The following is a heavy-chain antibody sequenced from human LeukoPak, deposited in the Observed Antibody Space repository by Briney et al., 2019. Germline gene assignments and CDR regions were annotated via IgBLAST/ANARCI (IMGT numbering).Heavy chain of an antibody. D-gene: IGHD2-15*01. CDR2: ISAYNGNT. CDR1: GYTFTSYA. J-gene: IGHJ5*02. CDR3: ARDQRVEYCSGGSCYRPQSFDP. V-gene: IGHV1-18*01. Sequence: ASVKVSCKASGYTFTSYAMNWVRQAPGQGLEWMGWISAYNGNTNYAQKLQGRVTMTTDTSTSTAYMELRSLRSDDTAVYYCARDQRVEYCSGGSCYRPQSFDPWGQGTLVTVSS.